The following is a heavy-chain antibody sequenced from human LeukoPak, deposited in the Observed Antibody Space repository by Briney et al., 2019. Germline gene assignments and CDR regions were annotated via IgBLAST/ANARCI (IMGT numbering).Heavy chain of an antibody. V-gene: IGHV1-69*04. Sequence: ASVKVSCKASGGTFSSYAISWVRRAPGQGLEWMGRIIPILGIANYAQKFQGRVTITADKSTSTAYMELSSLRSEDTAVYYCARARSPYYYDSSGYSRVPFDYWGQGTLVTVSS. D-gene: IGHD3-22*01. CDR1: GGTFSSYA. J-gene: IGHJ4*02. CDR3: ARARSPYYYDSSGYSRVPFDY. CDR2: IIPILGIA.